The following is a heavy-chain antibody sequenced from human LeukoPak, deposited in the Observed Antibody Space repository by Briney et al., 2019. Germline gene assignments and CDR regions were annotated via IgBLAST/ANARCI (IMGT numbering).Heavy chain of an antibody. CDR1: GGSISSYY. CDR2: IYYSGST. D-gene: IGHD1-1*01. CDR3: ARAATGTEPYNWFDP. Sequence: SETLSLTCTVSGGSISSYYWSWIRQPPGKGLERIGYIYYSGSTNYNPSLKSRVTISVDTSKNQFSLKLSSVTAADTAVYYCARAATGTEPYNWFDPWGQGTLVTVSS. V-gene: IGHV4-59*01. J-gene: IGHJ5*02.